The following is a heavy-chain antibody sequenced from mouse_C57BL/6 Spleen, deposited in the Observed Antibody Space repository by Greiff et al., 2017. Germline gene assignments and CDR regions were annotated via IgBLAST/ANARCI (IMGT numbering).Heavy chain of an antibody. CDR1: GFTFSDYY. V-gene: IGHV5-16*01. J-gene: IGHJ2*01. CDR3: ARGRGSHFGY. Sequence: EVTVEESEGGLVQPGSSMKLSCTASGFTFSDYYMAWVRQVQEKGLEWVANINYDGSSTYYLDSLKSRFIISRDNAKNIRDLQMSSLKSEDTATYYGARGRGSHFGYWRQGTTLTVSS. CDR2: INYDGSST. D-gene: IGHD3-1*01.